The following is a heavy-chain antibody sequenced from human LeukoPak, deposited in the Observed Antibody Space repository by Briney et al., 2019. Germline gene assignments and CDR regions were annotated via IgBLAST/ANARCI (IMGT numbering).Heavy chain of an antibody. J-gene: IGHJ4*02. CDR1: GGSISSGGYY. D-gene: IGHD6-25*01. Sequence: PSETLSLTCTVSGGSISSGGYYWSWIRQHPGKGLEWIGYIYYSGSTYYNPSLKSRVTISVDTSKNQFSLKLSSVTAADTAVYYCARDSSVGDFDYWGQGTLVTVSS. V-gene: IGHV4-31*03. CDR2: IYYSGST. CDR3: ARDSSVGDFDY.